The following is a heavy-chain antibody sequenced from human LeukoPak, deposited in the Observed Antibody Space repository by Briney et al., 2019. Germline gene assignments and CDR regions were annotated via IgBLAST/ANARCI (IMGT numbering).Heavy chain of an antibody. CDR3: ARGIRQSVYYFDY. J-gene: IGHJ4*02. D-gene: IGHD3-10*01. CDR1: RGSISSSSYY. CDR2: IYYSGST. Sequence: SETLTLTCIVSRGSISSSSYYWGWIRQPPGKGLEWIGSIYYSGSTYYNPSLKSRLTISVDTSKNQFSLKLSSVTAADTAVYYCARGIRQSVYYFDYWGQGTLVTVSS. V-gene: IGHV4-39*01.